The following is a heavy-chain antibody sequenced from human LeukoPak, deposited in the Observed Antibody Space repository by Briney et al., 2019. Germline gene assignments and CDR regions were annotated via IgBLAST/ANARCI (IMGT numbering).Heavy chain of an antibody. CDR2: ITNDGSST. CDR3: ARERGTAMVGYYFDY. D-gene: IGHD5-18*01. CDR1: GLTFSSHW. V-gene: IGHV3-74*01. Sequence: GGSLRLSCAASGLTFSSHWMHWVRQAPGKGLVWVSRITNDGSSTTYADSVKGRFTISRDNAKNSLYLQMNSLRAEDTAVYYCARERGTAMVGYYFDYWGQGTLVTVSS. J-gene: IGHJ4*02.